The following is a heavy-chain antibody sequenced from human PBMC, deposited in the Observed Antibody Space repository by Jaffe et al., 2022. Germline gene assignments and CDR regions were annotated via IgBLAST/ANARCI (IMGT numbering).Heavy chain of an antibody. D-gene: IGHD2-15*01. J-gene: IGHJ6*03. V-gene: IGHV4-59*01. CDR2: IYYSGST. CDR1: GGSISSYY. CDR3: ARMGAGTLGDSYCSGGSCYSEGPYYYYYYMDV. Sequence: QVQLQESGPGLVKPSETLSLTCTVSGGSISSYYWSWIRQPPGKGLEWIGYIYYSGSTNYNPSLKSRVTISVDTSKNQFSLKLSSVTAADTAVYYCARMGAGTLGDSYCSGGSCYSEGPYYYYYYMDVWGKGTTVTVSS.